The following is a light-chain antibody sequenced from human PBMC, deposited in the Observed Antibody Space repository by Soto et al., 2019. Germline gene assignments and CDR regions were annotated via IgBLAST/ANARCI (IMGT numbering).Light chain of an antibody. CDR1: SSDVGGYNY. V-gene: IGLV2-8*01. CDR2: EVS. J-gene: IGLJ2*01. Sequence: QSALTQPPSASGSPGQSVTISCTGTSSDVGGYNYVSWYQHHPGKAPKLMIYEVSKRPSGVPDRFSGSKSGNTASLTVSGLQAEDEADYYCSSNAGSNNFVVFGGGTKLTVL. CDR3: SSNAGSNNFVV.